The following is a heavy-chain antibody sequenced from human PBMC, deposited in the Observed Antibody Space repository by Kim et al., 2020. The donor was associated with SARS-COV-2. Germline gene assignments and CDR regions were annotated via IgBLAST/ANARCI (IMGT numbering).Heavy chain of an antibody. Sequence: YAQRVQGRVTKTRDTSISTAYMGLSRLRSDDTAVYYCARERGQQLVLFDPWGQGTLVTVSS. V-gene: IGHV1-2*02. D-gene: IGHD6-13*01. J-gene: IGHJ5*02. CDR3: ARERGQQLVLFDP.